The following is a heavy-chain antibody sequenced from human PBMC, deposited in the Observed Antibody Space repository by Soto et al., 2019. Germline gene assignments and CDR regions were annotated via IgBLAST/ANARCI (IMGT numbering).Heavy chain of an antibody. Sequence: PGESLKISCKGSEYRFNSYWIGWVRQTPGKGLEWIGMIYPGDSDTTYSPSFEGQVTMSVDKSISTAFLQWSSLKASDSATYYCARRGSNGAYVYFPMDVWGQGTTVTV. CDR1: EYRFNSYW. CDR3: ARRGSNGAYVYFPMDV. V-gene: IGHV5-51*03. CDR2: IYPGDSDT. J-gene: IGHJ6*02. D-gene: IGHD3-16*01.